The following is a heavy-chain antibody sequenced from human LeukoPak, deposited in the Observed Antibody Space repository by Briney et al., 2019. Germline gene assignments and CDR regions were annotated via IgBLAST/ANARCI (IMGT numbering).Heavy chain of an antibody. CDR2: IYPGDSDT. J-gene: IGHJ4*02. Sequence: GESLKISCKGSGYSFTSYWIGWVRQMPGKGLEWMGIIYPGDSDTRYGPSFQGQVTISADKSISTAYLQWSSLKASDTAMYYCARYCSGGSCYSEFTFDYWGQGTLVTVSS. V-gene: IGHV5-51*01. D-gene: IGHD2-15*01. CDR1: GYSFTSYW. CDR3: ARYCSGGSCYSEFTFDY.